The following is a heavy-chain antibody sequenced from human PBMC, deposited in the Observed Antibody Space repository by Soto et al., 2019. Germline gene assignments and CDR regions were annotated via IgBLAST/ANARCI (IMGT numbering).Heavy chain of an antibody. J-gene: IGHJ4*02. CDR2: IYYTGNT. Sequence: SETLSLTCTVSGASISGGDYYXTXIXQPPGKGLEWIGSIYYTGNTYSNPSLESRLSISVDPSNNQFALRLTSVTAADTAIYYCARATYDSSTYYLDYWGQGTLVTVSS. CDR3: ARATYDSSTYYLDY. CDR1: GASISGGDYY. V-gene: IGHV4-30-4*01. D-gene: IGHD3-22*01.